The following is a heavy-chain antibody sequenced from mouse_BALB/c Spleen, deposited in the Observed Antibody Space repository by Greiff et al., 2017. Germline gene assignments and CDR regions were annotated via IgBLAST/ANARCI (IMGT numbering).Heavy chain of an antibody. CDR3: ARNYGRPHWYFDV. J-gene: IGHJ1*01. Sequence: EVQLQQSGAELVRPGALVKLSCKASGFNIKDYYMHWVKQRPEQGLEWIGWIDPENGNTIYDPKFQGKASITADTSSNTAYLQLSSLTSEDTAVYYCARNYGRPHWYFDVWGAGTTVTVSS. CDR1: GFNIKDYY. D-gene: IGHD1-1*01. V-gene: IGHV14-1*02. CDR2: IDPENGNT.